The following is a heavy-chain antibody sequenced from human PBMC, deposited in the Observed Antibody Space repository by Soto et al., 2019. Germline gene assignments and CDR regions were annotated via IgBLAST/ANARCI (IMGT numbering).Heavy chain of an antibody. Sequence: SVKVSCKASGGTFSSYAISWVRQAPGQGLEWMGGIIPIFGTANYAQKFQGRVTITADESTSTAYMELSSLRSEDTAVYYCARDPWYDFWSGPSPKRPEIYYYYYGMDVWGQGTTVTVSS. CDR2: IIPIFGTA. CDR1: GGTFSSYA. J-gene: IGHJ6*02. D-gene: IGHD3-3*01. CDR3: ARDPWYDFWSGPSPKRPEIYYYYYGMDV. V-gene: IGHV1-69*13.